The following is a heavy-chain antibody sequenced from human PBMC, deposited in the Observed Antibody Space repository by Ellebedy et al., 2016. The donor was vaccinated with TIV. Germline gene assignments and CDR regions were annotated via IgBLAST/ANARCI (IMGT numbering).Heavy chain of an antibody. CDR3: ATGVRGWYRY. CDR2: FDPEDGET. D-gene: IGHD6-19*01. V-gene: IGHV1-24*01. CDR1: GYTLTELS. Sequence: ASVKVSCXVSGYTLTELSMHWVRQARGKGLEWMGGFDPEDGETIYAQKFQGRVTMTEDTSTDTAYMELSSLRSEDTAVYYCATGVRGWYRYWGQGTLVTVSS. J-gene: IGHJ4*02.